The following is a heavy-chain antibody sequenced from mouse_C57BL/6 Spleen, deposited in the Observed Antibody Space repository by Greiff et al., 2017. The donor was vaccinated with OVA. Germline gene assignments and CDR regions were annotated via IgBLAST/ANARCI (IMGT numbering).Heavy chain of an antibody. D-gene: IGHD2-4*01. Sequence: VQLQQPGAELVKPGASVKLSCKASGYTFTSYWMQWVKQRPGQGLEWIGEIDPSDSYTNYNQKFKGKATLTVDTSSSTAYMQLSSLTSEDSAVYYCARGGAYDYGFAYWGQGTLVTVSA. CDR2: IDPSDSYT. V-gene: IGHV1-50*01. J-gene: IGHJ3*01. CDR1: GYTFTSYW. CDR3: ARGGAYDYGFAY.